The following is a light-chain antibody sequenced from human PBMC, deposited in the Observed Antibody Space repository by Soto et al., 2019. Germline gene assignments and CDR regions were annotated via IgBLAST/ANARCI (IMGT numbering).Light chain of an antibody. V-gene: IGKV3-20*01. CDR2: AAS. CDR3: QQFASIPRT. J-gene: IGKJ1*01. Sequence: EIVLTQSPVTLSLSPGESGTLSCRASQSLSSGFLAWYQQRPGQAPRLLIYAASCRATGIPDRFSGTGSGTDFTLTISRLEPEDFAVYYCQQFASIPRTFGQGTEVDIK. CDR1: QSLSSGF.